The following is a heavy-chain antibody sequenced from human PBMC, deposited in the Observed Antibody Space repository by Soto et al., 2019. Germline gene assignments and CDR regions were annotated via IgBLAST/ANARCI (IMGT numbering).Heavy chain of an antibody. CDR1: GYTFTSYY. CDR3: ARSACSGGTCYQGHFDY. Sequence: QVQLVQSGAEVQKPGASVKVSCKASGYTFTSYYMHWVRQAPGRGLEWMGIINPGGTRTTYAQKFQGRVTMTRETSTSTVYMELTSLSSDDTAVYYCARSACSGGTCYQGHFDYWGQGTLVTVSS. V-gene: IGHV1-46*01. CDR2: INPGGTRT. J-gene: IGHJ4*02. D-gene: IGHD2-15*01.